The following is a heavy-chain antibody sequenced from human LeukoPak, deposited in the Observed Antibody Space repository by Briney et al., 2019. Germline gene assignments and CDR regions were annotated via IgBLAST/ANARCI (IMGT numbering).Heavy chain of an antibody. J-gene: IGHJ5*02. CDR2: TYYRSQWYN. D-gene: IGHD3-3*01. Sequence: SQTLSLTCAISGDSVSSNSAAWNWIRQSPSRGLEWLGRTYYRSQWYNDYAVSVRSRITINPDTSKNQFSLQLNSVTPEDTAVYYCARDLEWLLLGNWLDPWGQGTVVTVSS. V-gene: IGHV6-1*01. CDR1: GDSVSSNSAA. CDR3: ARDLEWLLLGNWLDP.